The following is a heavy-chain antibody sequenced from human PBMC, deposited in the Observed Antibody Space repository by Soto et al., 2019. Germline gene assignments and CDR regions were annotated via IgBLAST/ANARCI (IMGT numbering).Heavy chain of an antibody. Sequence: EVQLVESGGGLVKPGGSLRLSCAASGFTFSNAWMSWVRQAPGKGLEWVGRIKSKTDGGTTDYAAPVKGRFTISRDDSKNTLYLQMNSLKTEDTAVYYCTTDRVIWNYAVWAFDIWGQGTMVTVSS. CDR3: TTDRVIWNYAVWAFDI. D-gene: IGHD1-7*01. CDR1: GFTFSNAW. V-gene: IGHV3-15*01. CDR2: IKSKTDGGTT. J-gene: IGHJ3*02.